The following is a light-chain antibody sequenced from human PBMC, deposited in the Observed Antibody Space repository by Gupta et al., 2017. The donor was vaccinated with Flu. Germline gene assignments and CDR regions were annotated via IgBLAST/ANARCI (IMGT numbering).Light chain of an antibody. CDR3: QQHGNSPLNS. CDR2: DAS. V-gene: IGKV3-11*01. J-gene: IGKJ2*03. Sequence: IVMPQSRATVSLPPGDTAIRSWRASNRISRYLAWYQQKPGQAPRLLIYDASNRATGIPARFSGSGFGTDFTLTISSLEPEDFAVYYCQQHGNSPLNSFGQGTRLEIK. CDR1: NRISRY.